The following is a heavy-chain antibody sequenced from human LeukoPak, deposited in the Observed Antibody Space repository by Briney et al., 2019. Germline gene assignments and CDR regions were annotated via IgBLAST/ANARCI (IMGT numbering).Heavy chain of an antibody. D-gene: IGHD6-19*01. J-gene: IGHJ4*02. CDR2: ITSSGSTI. Sequence: GGSLRLSCAASGFTFNTYEMNWVRQAPGKGLEWLAYITSSGSTIFYADYVKGRFTISRDNAKNSLYLQMNSLRADDTAVYYCARGGWHYVFNYWGQGTLVTVSS. CDR1: GFTFNTYE. CDR3: ARGGWHYVFNY. V-gene: IGHV3-48*03.